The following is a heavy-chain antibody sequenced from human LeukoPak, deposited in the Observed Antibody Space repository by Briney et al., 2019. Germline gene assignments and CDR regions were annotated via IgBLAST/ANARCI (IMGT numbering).Heavy chain of an antibody. CDR2: ISYDGSNK. Sequence: GMSLRLSCAASGFTFSSYGMHWVRQAPGKGLEWVAVISYDGSNKYYADSVKGRFTISRDNSKNTLYLQMNSLRAEDTAVYYCAKGLTIFGLPEGNWFDPWGQGTLVTVSS. J-gene: IGHJ5*02. CDR3: AKGLTIFGLPEGNWFDP. CDR1: GFTFSSYG. D-gene: IGHD3-3*01. V-gene: IGHV3-30*18.